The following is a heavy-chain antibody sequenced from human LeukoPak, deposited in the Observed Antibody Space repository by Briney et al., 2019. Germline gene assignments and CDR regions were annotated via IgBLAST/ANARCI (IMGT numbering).Heavy chain of an antibody. CDR2: IIPIFGTA. D-gene: IGHD1-26*01. Sequence: ASVKVSCKASGGTFSSYAISWVRQAPGQGLEWMGGIIPIFGTANYAQKFQGRVTITADKSTSTAYMELSSLRSEDTAVYYCARYRWELLRWFDPWGQGTLVTVSS. V-gene: IGHV1-69*06. J-gene: IGHJ5*02. CDR3: ARYRWELLRWFDP. CDR1: GGTFSSYA.